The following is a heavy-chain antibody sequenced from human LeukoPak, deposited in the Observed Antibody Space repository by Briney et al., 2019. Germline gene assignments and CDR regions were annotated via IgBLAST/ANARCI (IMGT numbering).Heavy chain of an antibody. CDR2: ISGSGGST. V-gene: IGHV3-23*01. J-gene: IGHJ3*02. D-gene: IGHD6-19*01. Sequence: GGSLRLSCAASGFTFSSYAMSWGRQAPGKGLEWVSAISGSGGSTYYADSVKGRFTISRDNSKNTLYLQMNSLRAEDTAVYYCAKGQWLAHDAFDIWGQGTMVTVSS. CDR1: GFTFSSYA. CDR3: AKGQWLAHDAFDI.